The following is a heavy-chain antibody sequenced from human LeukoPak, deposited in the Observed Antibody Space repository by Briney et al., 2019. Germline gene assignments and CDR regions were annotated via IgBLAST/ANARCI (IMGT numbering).Heavy chain of an antibody. D-gene: IGHD4-17*01. J-gene: IGHJ4*02. CDR3: VRSGAYGAHNY. V-gene: IGHV3-48*01. CDR2: ITSSGSTI. CDR1: GFTVSSNY. Sequence: GGSLRLSCAASGFTVSSNYMNWARQAPGKGLEWVSYITSSGSTIYYADSVKGRFTISRDNANNSLYLQMNSLRAEDTAVYYCVRSGAYGAHNYWGQGTLVTVPS.